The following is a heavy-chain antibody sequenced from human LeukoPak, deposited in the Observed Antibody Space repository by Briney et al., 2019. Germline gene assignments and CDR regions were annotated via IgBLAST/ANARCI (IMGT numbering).Heavy chain of an antibody. D-gene: IGHD6-13*01. CDR2: INPNSGGA. Sequence: ASVKVSCKASGYTFTGYYMHWVRQAPGQVLEWMGWINPNSGGAKYAQNFQGRVIMTTDTSISTAYMELSSLRSDDTAVHYCARSSPPTYYHFYYYMDVWGKGSTVTVSS. CDR1: GYTFTGYY. V-gene: IGHV1-2*02. J-gene: IGHJ6*03. CDR3: ARSSPPTYYHFYYYMDV.